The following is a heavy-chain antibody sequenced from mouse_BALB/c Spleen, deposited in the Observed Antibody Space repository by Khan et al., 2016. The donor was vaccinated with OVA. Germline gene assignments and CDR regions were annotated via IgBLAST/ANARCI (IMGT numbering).Heavy chain of an antibody. J-gene: IGHJ4*01. Sequence: DLVMPGAAVTLSCKASGYTFTSYWINWIKQRPGQGLEWIGRIAPGSGSTSYNDMFKGKATLTVDAYSSTAHIQLSSLSSEDSAVYLCARSNYYGSGLYAMDYWGQGTSVTVSS. CDR2: IAPGSGST. CDR3: ARSNYYGSGLYAMDY. D-gene: IGHD1-1*01. V-gene: IGHV1S41*01. CDR1: GYTFTSYW.